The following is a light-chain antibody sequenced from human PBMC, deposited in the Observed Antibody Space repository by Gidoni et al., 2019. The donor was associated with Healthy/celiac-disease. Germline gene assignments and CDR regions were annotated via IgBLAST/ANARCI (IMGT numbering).Light chain of an antibody. CDR1: SSDVGGYNY. CDR3: SSYAGSNIVV. CDR2: EVS. J-gene: IGLJ2*01. V-gene: IGLV2-8*01. Sequence: QSALTQPPSASGSPGQSVTISCPGTSSDVGGYNYVSWYQQHPGKAPKLMIYEVSKRPSGVPDRFSGSKSGNMASLTVSGLQAEDEADYYCSSYAGSNIVVFGGGTKLTVL.